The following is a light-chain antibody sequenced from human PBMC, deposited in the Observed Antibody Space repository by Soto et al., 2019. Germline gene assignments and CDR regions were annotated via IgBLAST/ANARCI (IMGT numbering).Light chain of an antibody. CDR1: SSDVGGYNY. Sequence: QSALTQPPSASGSPGQSVTISCTGTSSDVGGYNYVSWYQQHPGKAPKLIIYEVSKRPSGVPDRFSGSKSGNTASLPVSGLQAEDEADYSCSSYGGSNNLVFGGGTKLTVL. J-gene: IGLJ3*02. CDR3: SSYGGSNNLV. V-gene: IGLV2-8*01. CDR2: EVS.